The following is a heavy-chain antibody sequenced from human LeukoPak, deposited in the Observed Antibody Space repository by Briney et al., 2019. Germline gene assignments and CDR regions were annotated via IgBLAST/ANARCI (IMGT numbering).Heavy chain of an antibody. J-gene: IGHJ4*02. Sequence: GGSLRLSYAASGFTFSSYWMHWVRQAPGKGLVWVSRVNSDGSITNYADSVKGRFTISRDSAKNTLYLQMNSLRAEDTAVYYRVRRKDGTSGKYYDYWGQGTLVTVSS. D-gene: IGHD1-26*01. CDR2: VNSDGSIT. V-gene: IGHV3-74*01. CDR1: GFTFSSYW. CDR3: VRRKDGTSGKYYDY.